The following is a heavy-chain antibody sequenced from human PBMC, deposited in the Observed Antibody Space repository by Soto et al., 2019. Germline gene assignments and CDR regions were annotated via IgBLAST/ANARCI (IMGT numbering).Heavy chain of an antibody. V-gene: IGHV1-46*01. J-gene: IGHJ4*02. CDR3: ARDRSEFATINFAY. CDR1: GYFFTNYW. Sequence: AQLVQSGAEIKKPGASVKISCTASGYFFTNYWMHWVRQTAGQGLEWMGLIDPTGAATSFTSYAEKFQGRLTVTRDTSTSTVYMELTSLTSEDTAVYYCARDRSEFATINFAYWGQGTLVTVSS. CDR2: IDPTGAAT. D-gene: IGHD1-1*01.